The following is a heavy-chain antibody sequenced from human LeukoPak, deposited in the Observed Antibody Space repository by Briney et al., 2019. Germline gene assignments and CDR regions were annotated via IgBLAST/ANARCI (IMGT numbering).Heavy chain of an antibody. CDR2: IYTSGSS. D-gene: IGHD4-17*01. J-gene: IGHJ4*02. CDR3: ARAGMTTVTDFDY. CDR1: GGSISSYY. Sequence: SETLSLTCTVSGGSISSYYRSWIRQPAGKGLEWIGRIYTSGSSNYNPSLKSRVTMSVDTSKNQFSLKLSSVTAADTAVYYCARAGMTTVTDFDYWGQGTLVTVSS. V-gene: IGHV4-4*07.